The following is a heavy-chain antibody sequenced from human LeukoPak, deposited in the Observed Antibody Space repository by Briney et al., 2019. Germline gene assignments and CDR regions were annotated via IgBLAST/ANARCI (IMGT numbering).Heavy chain of an antibody. J-gene: IGHJ6*02. Sequence: GGSLRLSCAVSGFTFTNYAMSWVRQAPGKGLEWVAITSHDGSKKYYADSVKGRFTISRDNSKNTLYLQTNSLRAEDTAVYYCARQDSGGSYYYGMDVWGQGTTVTVSS. CDR2: TSHDGSKK. D-gene: IGHD2-15*01. CDR3: ARQDSGGSYYYGMDV. CDR1: GFTFTNYA. V-gene: IGHV3-30*03.